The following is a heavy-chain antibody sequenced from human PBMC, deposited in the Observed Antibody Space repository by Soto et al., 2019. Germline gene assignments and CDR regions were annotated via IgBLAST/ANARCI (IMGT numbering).Heavy chain of an antibody. CDR3: ARDPPTVVTPFPRWFYLHY. D-gene: IGHD4-17*01. V-gene: IGHV1-3*01. CDR1: GYTFTSYA. Sequence: ASVKVSCKASGYTFTSYAMHWVRQAPGQRLEWMGWINAGNGNTKYSQKFQGRVTITRDTSASTAYMELSSLRSEDTAVYYCARDPPTVVTPFPRWFYLHYWGQGTLVTVSS. J-gene: IGHJ4*02. CDR2: INAGNGNT.